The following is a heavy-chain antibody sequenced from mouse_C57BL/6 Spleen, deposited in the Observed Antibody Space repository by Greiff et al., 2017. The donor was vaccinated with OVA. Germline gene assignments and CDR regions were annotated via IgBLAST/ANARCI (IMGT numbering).Heavy chain of an antibody. Sequence: EVQLQESGGDLVKPGGSLKLSCAASGFTFSSYGMSWVRQTPDKRLEWVATISSGGSYTYYPDSVKGRFTISRDNAKNTLYLQMSSLKSEDTAMYYCAREVVEYYFDYWGQGTTLTVSS. V-gene: IGHV5-6*01. CDR3: AREVVEYYFDY. CDR2: ISSGGSYT. D-gene: IGHD1-1*01. J-gene: IGHJ2*01. CDR1: GFTFSSYG.